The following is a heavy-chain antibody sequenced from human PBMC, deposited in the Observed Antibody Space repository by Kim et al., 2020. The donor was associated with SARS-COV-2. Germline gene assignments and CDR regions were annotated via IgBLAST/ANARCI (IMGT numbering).Heavy chain of an antibody. J-gene: IGHJ6*03. CDR1: GFTFSNYA. CDR3: AKGGEGSSSFKYYYSMDV. V-gene: IGHV3-23*01. D-gene: IGHD6-6*01. CDR2: ISGSGGST. Sequence: GGSLRLSCAASGFTFSNYAMSWVRQAPGKGLEWVSAISGSGGSTYYADSVKVRFTISRDNSKNTLYLQMNSLRAEDTAEDYCAKGGEGSSSFKYYYSMDVWGKGTTVTVSS.